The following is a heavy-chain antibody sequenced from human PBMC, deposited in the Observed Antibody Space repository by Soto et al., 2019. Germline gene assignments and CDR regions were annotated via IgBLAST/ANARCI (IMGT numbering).Heavy chain of an antibody. D-gene: IGHD3-10*01. V-gene: IGHV3-13*01. Sequence: DVQLVESGGGLVQPGGSLRLSCAGSGFAFSTFDIHWVRQAPGKGLEWFSGIGTLSDTFYAASVQGRFTISRQNAKNSVYLQMNSLRAGDTAFYYCARGRSFSYDSTPPPMFDPWGQGTLVTVSS. CDR2: IGTLSDT. CDR3: ARGRSFSYDSTPPPMFDP. J-gene: IGHJ5*02. CDR1: GFAFSTFD.